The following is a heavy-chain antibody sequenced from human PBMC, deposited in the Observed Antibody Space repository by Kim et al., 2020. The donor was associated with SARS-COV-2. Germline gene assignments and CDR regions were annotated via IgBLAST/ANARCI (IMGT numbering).Heavy chain of an antibody. CDR2: ISSNGGST. D-gene: IGHD3-22*01. V-gene: IGHV3-64D*09. J-gene: IGHJ3*02. Sequence: GGSLRLSCSASGFTFSSYAMHWVRQAPGKGLEYVSAISSNGGSTYYADSVKGRFTISRDNSKNTLYLQMSSLRAEDTAVDYCVRETYYYDSSCYYDAFDIWGHGAMVTVSS. CDR1: GFTFSSYA. CDR3: VRETYYYDSSCYYDAFDI.